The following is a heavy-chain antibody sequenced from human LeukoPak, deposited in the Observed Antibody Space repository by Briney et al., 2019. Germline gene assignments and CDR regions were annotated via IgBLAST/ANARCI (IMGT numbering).Heavy chain of an antibody. CDR1: GYSISSGYY. V-gene: IGHV4-38-2*02. D-gene: IGHD2-2*01. J-gene: IGHJ6*03. CDR2: IYHSGST. CDR3: ARDYQPAAMYYYYYYYMDV. Sequence: PSETLSLTCTVSGYSISSGYYWGWIRQPPGKGLEWIGSIYHSGSTYYNPSLKSRVTISVDTSKNQFSLKLSSVTAADTAVYYCARDYQPAAMYYYYYYYMDVWGKGSTVTVSS.